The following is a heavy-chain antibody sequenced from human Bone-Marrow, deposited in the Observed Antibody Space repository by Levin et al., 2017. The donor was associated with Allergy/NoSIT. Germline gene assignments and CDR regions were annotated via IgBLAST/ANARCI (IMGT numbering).Heavy chain of an antibody. Sequence: GGSLRLSCAASGFDFSAYGMHWVRQVPGKGLEWVALISHDGSMTQYGDSVKGRFTISRDKANNTLVLNMASLRGDDTAVYYCARGGVIPRRSGWHVPGDYYSYMAVWGKGSTVLVSS. V-gene: IGHV3-33*01. CDR3: ARGGVIPRRSGWHVPGDYYSYMAV. J-gene: IGHJ6*03. D-gene: IGHD6-19*01. CDR2: ISHDGSMT. CDR1: GFDFSAYG.